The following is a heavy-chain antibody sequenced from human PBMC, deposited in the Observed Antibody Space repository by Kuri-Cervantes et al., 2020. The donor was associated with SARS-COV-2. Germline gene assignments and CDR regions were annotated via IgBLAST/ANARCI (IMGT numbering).Heavy chain of an antibody. J-gene: IGHJ3*02. CDR2: IKSKSDDGTT. Sequence: GESLKISCAASGFTFSNAWMSWVRQAPGKGLEWVGRIKSKSDDGTTDYAAPVKGRFTLSRDDLENTVYLQMNSLKPEDTAVYYCTTGGTTTSFAFDIWGQGTMVTVS. V-gene: IGHV3-15*01. CDR3: TTGGTTTSFAFDI. D-gene: IGHD1-1*01. CDR1: GFTFSNAW.